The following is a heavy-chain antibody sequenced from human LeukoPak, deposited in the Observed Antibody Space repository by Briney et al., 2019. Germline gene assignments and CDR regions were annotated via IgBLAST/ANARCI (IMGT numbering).Heavy chain of an antibody. J-gene: IGHJ4*02. CDR1: GGSINSNKHY. CDR2: IYYSGSS. V-gene: IGHV4-31*03. D-gene: IGHD2-15*01. Sequence: SETLSLTCSVSGGSINSNKHYWSWIRQLPGKGLEWIGYIYYSGSSYYTPSLQSRVRLSVDTSKNQFSLRLSSVTAADTAVYYCARLLYDDLHYIDTWGQGSLVTVSS. CDR3: ARLLYDDLHYIDT.